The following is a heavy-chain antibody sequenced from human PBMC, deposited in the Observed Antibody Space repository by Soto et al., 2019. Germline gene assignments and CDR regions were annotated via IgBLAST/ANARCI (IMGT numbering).Heavy chain of an antibody. CDR3: ASYYDILTGYWTIDY. CDR2: IYYSGST. D-gene: IGHD3-9*01. Sequence: QVQLQESGPGLVKPSETLSLTCTVSGGSISSYYWSWIRQPPGKGLEWIGYIYYSGSTNYNPSLKSRVTISVDTSKNQFSLKLSSVTAADTAVYYCASYYDILTGYWTIDYWGQGTLVTVPS. V-gene: IGHV4-59*08. CDR1: GGSISSYY. J-gene: IGHJ4*02.